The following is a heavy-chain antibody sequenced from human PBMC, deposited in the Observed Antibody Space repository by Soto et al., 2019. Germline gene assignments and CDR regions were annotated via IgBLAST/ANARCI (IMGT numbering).Heavy chain of an antibody. CDR3: ARIRAPLWRSGGRPFYGVDV. CDR1: GFSLSTSGMC. J-gene: IGHJ6*02. CDR2: IDWDDDK. Sequence: SGPTLVNPTQTLTLTCTFSGFSLSTSGMCMSWIRQPPGKALEWLALIDWDDDKYYSTSLKTRLTISKDTSKNQVVLTMTNMDPVDTATYYCARIRAPLWRSGGRPFYGVDVWGQGTTVTVSS. V-gene: IGHV2-70*01. D-gene: IGHD2-15*01.